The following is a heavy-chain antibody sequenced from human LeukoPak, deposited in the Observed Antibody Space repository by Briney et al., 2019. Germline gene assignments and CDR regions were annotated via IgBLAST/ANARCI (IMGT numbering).Heavy chain of an antibody. D-gene: IGHD2-2*01. CDR1: GGSISTYY. Sequence: SDTLSLTCTVPGGSISTYYWSWIRQPARKGLEWIGRIHSSGTTHYNPSLRSRVTLSIDTSKNQFSLKLSSVTAADTAVYYCGRLNLPAVSGAFDYWGQGTLVTVSS. CDR2: IHSSGTT. V-gene: IGHV4-4*07. CDR3: GRLNLPAVSGAFDY. J-gene: IGHJ4*02.